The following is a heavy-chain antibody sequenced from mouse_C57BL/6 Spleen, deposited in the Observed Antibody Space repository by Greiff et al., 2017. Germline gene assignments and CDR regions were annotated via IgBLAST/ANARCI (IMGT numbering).Heavy chain of an antibody. Sequence: EVQLQQSGPELVKPGASVKISCKASGYTFTDYYMNWVKQSHGKSLEWIGDINPNNGGTSYNQKFKGKATLTVDKSSSTAYMELRSLTSEDSAVYYCARWGRYGNYFDYWGQGTTLTVSS. CDR3: ARWGRYGNYFDY. D-gene: IGHD1-1*01. CDR1: GYTFTDYY. J-gene: IGHJ2*01. CDR2: INPNNGGT. V-gene: IGHV1-26*01.